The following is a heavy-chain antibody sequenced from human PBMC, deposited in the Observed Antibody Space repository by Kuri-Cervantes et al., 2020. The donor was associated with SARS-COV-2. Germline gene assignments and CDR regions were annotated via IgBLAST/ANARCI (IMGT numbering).Heavy chain of an antibody. CDR1: GGSISSSSYY. V-gene: IGHV4-39*07. J-gene: IGHJ3*02. CDR2: IYYSGST. D-gene: IGHD2-21*02. Sequence: SETLSLTCTVSGGSISSSSYYWGWIRQPPGKGLEWIGSIYYSGSTYYNPSLKSRVTISVDTSKNQFSLKLSSVTAADTAVYYCARAYCGGDCSDHGAFDTWGQGTMVTVSS. CDR3: ARAYCGGDCSDHGAFDT.